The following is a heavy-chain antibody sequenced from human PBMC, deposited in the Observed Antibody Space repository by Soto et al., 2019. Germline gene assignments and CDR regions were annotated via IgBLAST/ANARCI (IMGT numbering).Heavy chain of an antibody. Sequence: PSETLSLTCSVSGDSIYSVSSFWSWIRQPPGKGLEWIGSIYYTGSTYYNPSLQSRVTISLDSSKNQFSLKLRSVTAAGTAVYFCARQDPLRFFDFWGQGSLVTVSS. CDR3: ARQDPLRFFDF. J-gene: IGHJ4*02. V-gene: IGHV4-39*01. CDR2: IYYTGST. D-gene: IGHD4-17*01. CDR1: GDSIYSVSSF.